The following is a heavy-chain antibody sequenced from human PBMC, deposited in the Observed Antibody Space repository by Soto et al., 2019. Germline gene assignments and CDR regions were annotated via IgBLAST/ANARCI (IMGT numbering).Heavy chain of an antibody. CDR1: GFTFSSYA. D-gene: IGHD3-16*02. V-gene: IGHV3-23*01. J-gene: IGHJ3*02. CDR2: ISQSGGTI. Sequence: PGGSLRLSCEDSGFTFSSYAMNWVRQAPGKGLEWVSAISQSGGTINYADSVKDRFTISRDNSKNTLYLQMNSLRAEDTAIYYCAKDLSLGAFEIWGQGTMVTVSS. CDR3: AKDLSLGAFEI.